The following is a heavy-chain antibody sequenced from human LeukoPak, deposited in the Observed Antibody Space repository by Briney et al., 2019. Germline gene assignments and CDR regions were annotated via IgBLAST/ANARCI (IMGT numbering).Heavy chain of an antibody. CDR2: INNDGVST. CDR3: ARKPLSGGYGGTIDY. Sequence: GGSLRLSCAASGFTFSSYAMSWVRQAPGKGLEWVSRINNDGVSTSYADSVKGRFTISRDNAKNTLYLRMNSLRAEDTAIYYCARKPLSGGYGGTIDYWGQGTLVTVSS. J-gene: IGHJ4*02. CDR1: GFTFSSYA. V-gene: IGHV3-74*01. D-gene: IGHD5-12*01.